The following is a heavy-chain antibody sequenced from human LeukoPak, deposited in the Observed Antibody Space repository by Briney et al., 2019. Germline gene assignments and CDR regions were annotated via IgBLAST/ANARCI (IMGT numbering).Heavy chain of an antibody. J-gene: IGHJ3*02. CDR3: AKGYDYSPPLGAFDM. D-gene: IGHD4-11*01. CDR1: GFSFSSYG. V-gene: IGHV3-30*02. CDR2: IRYDGSNK. Sequence: PGGSLRLSCAASGFSFSSYGMHWVRQAPGKGLEWVAFIRYDGSNKHYVDSVKGRFTISRDNSKNTLYLQVNSLRAEDTAVYYCAKGYDYSPPLGAFDMWGQGTMVTVSS.